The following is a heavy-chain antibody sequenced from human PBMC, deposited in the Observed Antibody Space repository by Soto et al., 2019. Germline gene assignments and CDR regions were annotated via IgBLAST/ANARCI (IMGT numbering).Heavy chain of an antibody. V-gene: IGHV3-7*03. CDR2: IKQDGSEK. D-gene: IGHD6-13*01. CDR1: GFTFSSYW. J-gene: IGHJ6*03. CDR3: ARGPLYSGSYYYYMDV. Sequence: GGSLRLSCAASGFTFSSYWMSWVRQAPGKGLEWVANIKQDGSEKYYVDSVKGRFTISRDNAKNSLYLQMNSLRAEDTAVYYCARGPLYSGSYYYYMDVWGKGTTVTVSS.